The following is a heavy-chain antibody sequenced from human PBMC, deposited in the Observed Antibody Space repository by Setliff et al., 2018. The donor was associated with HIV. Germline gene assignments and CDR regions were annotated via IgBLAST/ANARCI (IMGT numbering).Heavy chain of an antibody. CDR1: GYTLSELS. Sequence: ASVKVSCKIYGYTLSELSIHWVRQAPGKGLEWMGYFDPQDGETVYVQKFQGRVTLTEDTSTGTAYMELSGLRSEDTAVYYCAIDMVGGWLRPMPDFWGQGALVTVSS. D-gene: IGHD2-2*01. J-gene: IGHJ4*02. V-gene: IGHV1-24*01. CDR2: FDPQDGET. CDR3: AIDMVGGWLRPMPDF.